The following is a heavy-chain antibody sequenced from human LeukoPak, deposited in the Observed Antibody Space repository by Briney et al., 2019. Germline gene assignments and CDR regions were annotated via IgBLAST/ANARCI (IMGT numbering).Heavy chain of an antibody. D-gene: IGHD4-17*01. Sequence: PGGSLRLSCAASGFTLSTCAMNWVRQAPGKGLEWVSAITGSGSTTYYAESVRGRFTISRDNSKNTLYLQMNSLRAEDTAVYFCAKAWYGAYIDDYWGQGTLVTVSS. CDR1: GFTLSTCA. V-gene: IGHV3-23*01. CDR2: ITGSGSTT. CDR3: AKAWYGAYIDDY. J-gene: IGHJ4*02.